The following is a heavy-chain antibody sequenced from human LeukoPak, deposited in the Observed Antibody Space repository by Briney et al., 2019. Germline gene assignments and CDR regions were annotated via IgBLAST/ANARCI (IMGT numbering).Heavy chain of an antibody. D-gene: IGHD5-12*01. Sequence: PSETLSLTCTVSRGSISGSIRSYYWSWLRQPPGKGLEWIGYISSSGSVNDNPSLRSRVTISVDTSKNQFFLNLSSVSAADTAVYYCARIPIGYSGAYYFDYWGQGTLVTVSP. V-gene: IGHV4-4*09. CDR3: ARIPIGYSGAYYFDY. J-gene: IGHJ4*02. CDR2: ISSSGSV. CDR1: RGSISGSIRSYY.